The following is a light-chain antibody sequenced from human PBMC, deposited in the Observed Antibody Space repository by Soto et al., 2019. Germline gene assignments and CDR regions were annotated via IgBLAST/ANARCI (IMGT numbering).Light chain of an antibody. CDR3: GTWDSSLSADA. Sequence: QSALTQPPSVSAAPGQKGTISCSGSSSDIGNNYVSWYQHLPGTAPKLLIYENNKRPSGIPDRFSGSKSGTPATLGITGLQTGDEADYYCGTWDSSLSADAFGTGTKVTVL. CDR1: SSDIGNNY. CDR2: ENN. J-gene: IGLJ1*01. V-gene: IGLV1-51*02.